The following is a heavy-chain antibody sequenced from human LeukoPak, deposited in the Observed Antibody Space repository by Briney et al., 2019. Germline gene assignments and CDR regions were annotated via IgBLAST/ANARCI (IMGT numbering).Heavy chain of an antibody. D-gene: IGHD3-10*01. J-gene: IGHJ4*02. CDR2: ISDYNGNT. Sequence: ASVKVSCKASGYTVTSYGISWVRQAPGQGLEWMGWISDYNGNTNYAQKLQGRVTMTTDTSTSTAYMELRSLRSDDTAVYYCARDWFGETTFDYWGQGTLVTVSS. V-gene: IGHV1-18*01. CDR3: ARDWFGETTFDY. CDR1: GYTVTSYG.